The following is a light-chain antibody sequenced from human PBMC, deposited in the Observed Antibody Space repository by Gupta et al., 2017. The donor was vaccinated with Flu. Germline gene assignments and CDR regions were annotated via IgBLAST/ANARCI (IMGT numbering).Light chain of an antibody. Sequence: EIVMTQSPATLSVSPGERVTLSCRASQSVSSNLAWYQQKPGQAPRLIVYGASTRATGIPARFSGSGSGTEFTLTISSVQSEDLAVYYCQQHNWWPPGSFGGGTKVEIK. CDR3: QQHNWWPPGS. V-gene: IGKV3-15*01. CDR1: QSVSSN. J-gene: IGKJ4*01. CDR2: GAS.